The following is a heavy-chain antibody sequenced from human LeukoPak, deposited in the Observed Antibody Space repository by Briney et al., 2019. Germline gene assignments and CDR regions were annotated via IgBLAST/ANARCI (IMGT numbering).Heavy chain of an antibody. CDR3: ATGDRITMVRGANGFDP. D-gene: IGHD3-10*01. CDR2: MNPHSGNT. CDR1: GYTFTRYD. J-gene: IGHJ5*02. V-gene: IGHV1-8*01. Sequence: ASVKVSCKASGYTFTRYDINWVRQATGQGLEWMGWMNPHSGNTGYAQKFQGRVTMTEDTSTDTAYMELSSLRSEDTAVYYCATGDRITMVRGANGFDPWGQGTLVTVSS.